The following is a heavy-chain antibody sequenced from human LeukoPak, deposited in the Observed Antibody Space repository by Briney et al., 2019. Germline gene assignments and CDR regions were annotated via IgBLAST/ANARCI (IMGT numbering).Heavy chain of an antibody. J-gene: IGHJ4*02. CDR1: GFTFSSYA. CDR3: AKAVALRGYFDY. CDR2: ISGSGGST. D-gene: IGHD2-15*01. V-gene: IGHV3-23*01. Sequence: GGSLRLSCAASGFTFSSYAMSWVRQAPGKGLEWVSAISGSGGSTYYADSVKGRFTVSRDNSKNTLYLQMNSLRAEDTAVYYCAKAVALRGYFDYWGQGTLVTVSS.